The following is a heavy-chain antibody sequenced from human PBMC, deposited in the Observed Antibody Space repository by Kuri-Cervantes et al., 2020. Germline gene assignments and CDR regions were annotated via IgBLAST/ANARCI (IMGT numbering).Heavy chain of an antibody. J-gene: IGHJ4*02. D-gene: IGHD2-2*01. V-gene: IGHV3-21*01. CDR2: ISSSSSYI. CDR1: GFTLSDYS. Sequence: GESLKISCAASGFTLSDYSMNWVRQAPGKGLEWVSSISSSSSYIYYADSVKGRFTISRDNAKNSLYLQMNSLRAEDTAVYYCARVLVVVPAAYDYWGQGTLVTVSS. CDR3: ARVLVVVPAAYDY.